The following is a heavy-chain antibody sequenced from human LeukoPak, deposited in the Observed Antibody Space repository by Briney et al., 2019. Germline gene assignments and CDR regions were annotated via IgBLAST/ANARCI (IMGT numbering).Heavy chain of an antibody. CDR3: ARERSYYYDSSGYPGFDY. V-gene: IGHV3-11*04. Sequence: GGSLRLSCAASGFTVSGTYMNWVRQAPGKGLEWVSYISSSGSTIYYADSVKGRFTISRDNAKNSLYLQMNSLRAEDTAVYYCARERSYYYDSSGYPGFDYWGQGTLVTVSS. J-gene: IGHJ4*02. D-gene: IGHD3-22*01. CDR2: ISSSGSTI. CDR1: GFTVSGTY.